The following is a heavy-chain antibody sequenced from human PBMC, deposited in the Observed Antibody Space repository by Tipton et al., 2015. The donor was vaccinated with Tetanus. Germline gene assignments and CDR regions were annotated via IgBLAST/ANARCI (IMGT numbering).Heavy chain of an antibody. V-gene: IGHV1-18*01. D-gene: IGHD4-17*01. CDR1: GYTFTSYG. CDR3: ARDSTNYGDCEGLGY. CDR2: ISAYNGNT. Sequence: QLVQSGAEVKKPGASVKVSCKASGYTFTSYGISWVRQAPGQGLEWMRWISAYNGNTNYAQKLQGRVTMTTDTSTSTAYMELRSLRSDDTAVYYCARDSTNYGDCEGLGYWGQGTLVTVSS. J-gene: IGHJ4*02.